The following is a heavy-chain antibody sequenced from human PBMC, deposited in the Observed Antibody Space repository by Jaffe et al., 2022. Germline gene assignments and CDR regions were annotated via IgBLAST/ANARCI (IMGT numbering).Heavy chain of an antibody. V-gene: IGHV1-3*01. CDR2: INAGNGNT. J-gene: IGHJ4*02. CDR3: AREFGSSGWRGRASFDY. D-gene: IGHD6-19*01. Sequence: QVQLVQSGAEVKKPGASVKVSCKASGYTFTSYAMHWVRQAPGQRLEWMGWINAGNGNTKYSQKFQGRVTITRDTSASTAYMELSSLRSEDTAVYYCAREFGSSGWRGRASFDYWGQGTLVTVSS. CDR1: GYTFTSYA.